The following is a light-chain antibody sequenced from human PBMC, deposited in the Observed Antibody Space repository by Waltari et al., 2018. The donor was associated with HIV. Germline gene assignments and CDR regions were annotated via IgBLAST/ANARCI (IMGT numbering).Light chain of an antibody. CDR1: NSTIGAGYD. CDR3: QSYDNSLSNVV. CDR2: DNR. V-gene: IGLV1-40*01. Sequence: QSVLTQPPSVSGAPGQRVTIPCTASNSTIGAGYDAHWYQQLPGSAPKLLMFDNRKRPSGVPDRFSGSKSGTSASLVITGLQAADEAVYYCQSYDNSLSNVVFGGGTKLIVL. J-gene: IGLJ2*01.